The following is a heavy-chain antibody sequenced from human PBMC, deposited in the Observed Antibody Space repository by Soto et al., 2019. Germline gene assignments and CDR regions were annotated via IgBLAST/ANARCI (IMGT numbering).Heavy chain of an antibody. V-gene: IGHV1-69*13. Sequence: SVKVSCKASGGTFSSYAISWVRQAPGQGLEWMGGIIPIFGTADYAQKFQGRVTITADESTSTAYMELSSLRSEDTAVYYCARFYCSSTSCFGYYYYGMDVWGQGTTVTVSS. CDR1: GGTFSSYA. D-gene: IGHD2-2*01. CDR3: ARFYCSSTSCFGYYYYGMDV. CDR2: IIPIFGTA. J-gene: IGHJ6*02.